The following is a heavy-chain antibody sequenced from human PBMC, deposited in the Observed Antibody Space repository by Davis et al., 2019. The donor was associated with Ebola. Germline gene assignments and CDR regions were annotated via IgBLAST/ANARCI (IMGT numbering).Heavy chain of an antibody. J-gene: IGHJ6*04. V-gene: IGHV3-23*01. Sequence: GESLKISCPDSVIPFSSYAMTWVRQAPGKGLEWVSAISGSGGSTYYADSVKGRFTTSRDNSKKTLYLQMNSLRAEDTAVYYCAKSGLSFGVVKYHYGMDVWGKGTTVTVSS. CDR1: VIPFSSYA. D-gene: IGHD3-3*01. CDR3: AKSGLSFGVVKYHYGMDV. CDR2: ISGSGGST.